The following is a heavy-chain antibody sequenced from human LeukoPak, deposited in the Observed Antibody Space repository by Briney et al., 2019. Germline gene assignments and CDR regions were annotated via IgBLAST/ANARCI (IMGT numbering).Heavy chain of an antibody. Sequence: SQTLSLTCAISGDSVSSNSAAWNWIRQSPSRGLEWLGRTYYRSKWYNDYAVSVKSRITINPDTSKNQFSLQLNSVTPEDAAVYYYARVTGSYYYDSSGYYYFDYWGQGTLVTVSS. CDR3: ARVTGSYYYDSSGYYYFDY. CDR2: TYYRSKWYN. CDR1: GDSVSSNSAA. V-gene: IGHV6-1*01. D-gene: IGHD3-22*01. J-gene: IGHJ4*02.